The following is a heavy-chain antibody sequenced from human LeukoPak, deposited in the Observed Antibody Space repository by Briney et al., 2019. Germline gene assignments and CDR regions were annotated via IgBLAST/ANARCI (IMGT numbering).Heavy chain of an antibody. CDR1: GVSISTHY. D-gene: IGHD2/OR15-2a*01. CDR2: IYTSGST. V-gene: IGHV4-4*07. Sequence: SETLSLTCTVSGVSISTHYWSWIRQPAGKGVEWIGRIYTSGSTNYNPSLKSRVTMSVDTSKNQLSLKLNSVTAADTAVYYCARVASINYWYFDLWGRGTLVTVSS. CDR3: ARVASINYWYFDL. J-gene: IGHJ2*01.